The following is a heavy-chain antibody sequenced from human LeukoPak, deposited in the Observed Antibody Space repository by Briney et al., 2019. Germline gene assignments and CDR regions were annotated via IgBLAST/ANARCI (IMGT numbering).Heavy chain of an antibody. CDR3: ARDGYCSSTSCYTFDP. J-gene: IGHJ5*02. D-gene: IGHD2-2*03. Sequence: GASVKVSCKASGYTFTGYYMHWVRQAPGQGLEWMGWINPNSGGTNYAQKFQGRVTMTRDTSISTAYMELSRLRSDDTAVYYCARDGYCSSTSCYTFDPWGQGTLVTVSA. V-gene: IGHV1-2*02. CDR2: INPNSGGT. CDR1: GYTFTGYY.